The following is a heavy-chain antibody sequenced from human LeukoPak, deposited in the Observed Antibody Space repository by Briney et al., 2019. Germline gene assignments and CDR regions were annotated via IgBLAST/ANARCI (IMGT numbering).Heavy chain of an antibody. D-gene: IGHD2-2*01. J-gene: IGHJ6*02. CDR2: IYSDGTT. CDR1: GFTFSHFW. V-gene: IGHV3-66*04. CDR3: ARHQLSSYYGMDV. Sequence: PGGSLRLSCAASGFTFSHFWVNWVRQAPGKGLEWVSVIYSDGTTYYADSVKGRFTISRDNSKNTLYLQMNSLRAEDTAVYYCARHQLSSYYGMDVWGQGTTVTVSS.